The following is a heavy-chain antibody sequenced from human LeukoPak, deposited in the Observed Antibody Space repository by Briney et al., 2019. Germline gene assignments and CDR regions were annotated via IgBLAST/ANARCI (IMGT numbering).Heavy chain of an antibody. CDR1: GFTFSTYS. V-gene: IGHV3-48*02. CDR3: ARAPVGGTSRRAFYI. D-gene: IGHD3-3*01. CDR2: LSGGSSSI. J-gene: IGHJ3*02. Sequence: GGSLRLYCAASGFTFSTYSMNWVRQAPGKGLEWVSYLSGGSSSIYYADSVKGRFTISRDNAKNSLYLQMNSLRDEDTAVYYWARAPVGGTSRRAFYIWGQGTMVTASS.